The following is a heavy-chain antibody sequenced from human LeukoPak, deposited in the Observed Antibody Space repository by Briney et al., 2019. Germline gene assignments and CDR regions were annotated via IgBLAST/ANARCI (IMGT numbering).Heavy chain of an antibody. CDR3: VKDYCHGGFCPFPFFDS. Sequence: PGGSLRLSCAVSGFTVSSHAMSWVRQASGKGLEWVSLIGGAGDTFYADSVKGRFVLSRDNSRNTVYLQMSSLRAEDTATYYCVKDYCHGGFCPFPFFDSWGQGTLVTVSS. D-gene: IGHD2-15*01. CDR2: IGGAGDT. V-gene: IGHV3-23*01. CDR1: GFTVSSHA. J-gene: IGHJ5*01.